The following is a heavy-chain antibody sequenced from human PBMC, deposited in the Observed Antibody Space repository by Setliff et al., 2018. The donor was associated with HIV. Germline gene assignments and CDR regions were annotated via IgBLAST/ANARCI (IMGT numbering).Heavy chain of an antibody. J-gene: IGHJ6*03. CDR1: GYSFANYW. Sequence: GESLKISCKGSGYSFANYWIGWVRQMPGKGLEWMGIIYPGDSETTYSPSFQGQVTISADTSINTAYLQWSGLKASDTAMYYCARESGSGSYYDYYYYYMDVWGKGTTVTVSS. D-gene: IGHD1-26*01. V-gene: IGHV5-51*01. CDR2: IYPGDSET. CDR3: ARESGSGSYYDYYYYYMDV.